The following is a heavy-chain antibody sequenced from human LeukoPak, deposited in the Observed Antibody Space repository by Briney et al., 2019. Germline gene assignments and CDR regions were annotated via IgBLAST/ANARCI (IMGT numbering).Heavy chain of an antibody. CDR1: GFTFSSYG. Sequence: GGSLRLSCAASGFTFSSYGMHWVRQAPGKGLEWVAFIRYDGSNKYYADSVKGRFTISRDNSENTLYLQMNSLRAEDTAVYYCAKDRNSGWYFDYWGQGTLVTVSS. D-gene: IGHD6-19*01. V-gene: IGHV3-30*02. J-gene: IGHJ4*02. CDR2: IRYDGSNK. CDR3: AKDRNSGWYFDY.